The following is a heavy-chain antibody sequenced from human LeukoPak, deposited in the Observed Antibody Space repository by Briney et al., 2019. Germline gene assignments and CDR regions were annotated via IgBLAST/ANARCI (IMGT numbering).Heavy chain of an antibody. CDR2: INHSGST. Sequence: SETLSLTCAVYGGSLSGYYWSWIRQPPGKGLEWIGEINHSGSTNHNPSLKSRVTISVDTSKNQFSLKLSSVTAADTAVYYCARGLGVWGKGTTVTVSS. J-gene: IGHJ6*04. CDR3: ARGLGV. CDR1: GGSLSGYY. V-gene: IGHV4-34*01.